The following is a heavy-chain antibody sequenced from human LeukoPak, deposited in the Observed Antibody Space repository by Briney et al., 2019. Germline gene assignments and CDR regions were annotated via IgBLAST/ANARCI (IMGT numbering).Heavy chain of an antibody. D-gene: IGHD3-22*01. CDR1: GYTFTRHG. CDR2: ISAYNGDT. CDR3: ARDPSNTSGNYPYFDY. J-gene: IGHJ4*02. Sequence: GASVKVFCKASGYTFTRHGISWVRQAPGQGLEWMGWISAYNGDTKYAQNFQGRVTITTDTSTTTAYMELRSLRSDDTAVYYCARDPSNTSGNYPYFDYWGQGTLVTVSS. V-gene: IGHV1-18*01.